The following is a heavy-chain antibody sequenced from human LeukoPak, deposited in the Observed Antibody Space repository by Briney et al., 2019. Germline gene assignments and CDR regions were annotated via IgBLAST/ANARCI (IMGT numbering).Heavy chain of an antibody. CDR3: ARERSSRDGYNSNAFDI. D-gene: IGHD5-24*01. Sequence: SETLSLTCTVSGGSMSNFYWSWIRQFPGKGLEWIGYIYYSGGTNYNPSLQSRVTMSVDTSKNQFSLKLSSVTAADTAVYYCARERSSRDGYNSNAFDIWGQGTMVTVSS. CDR1: GGSMSNFY. V-gene: IGHV4-59*12. J-gene: IGHJ3*02. CDR2: IYYSGGT.